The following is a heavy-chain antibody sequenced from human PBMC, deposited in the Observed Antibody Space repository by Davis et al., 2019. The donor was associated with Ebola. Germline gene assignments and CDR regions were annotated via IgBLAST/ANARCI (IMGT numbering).Heavy chain of an antibody. CDR3: ARGNGDYDFWSGYYDY. J-gene: IGHJ4*02. CDR1: GFTVSSNY. CDR2: IYSGGSP. Sequence: PGGSLRLSCAASGFTVSSNYMSWVRQAPGKGLEWASVIYSGGSPYYADSVKGRFTISRDNSKNTLYLQMNSLRAEDTAVYYCARGNGDYDFWSGYYDYWGQGTLVTVSS. V-gene: IGHV3-53*01. D-gene: IGHD3-3*01.